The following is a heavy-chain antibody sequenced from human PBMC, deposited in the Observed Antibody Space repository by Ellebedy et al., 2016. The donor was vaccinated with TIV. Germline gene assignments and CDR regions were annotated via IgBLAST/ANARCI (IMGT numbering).Heavy chain of an antibody. V-gene: IGHV3-7*03. J-gene: IGHJ6*02. CDR2: IKQDGSEK. D-gene: IGHD3-10*01. CDR3: AKTMVRGVIGFPQPYYYYGMDV. CDR1: GFTFSSYW. Sequence: GESLKISXAASGFTFSSYWMSWVRQAPGKGLEWVANIKQDGSEKYYVDSVKGRFTISRDNAKNSLYLQMNSLRAEDTAIYYCAKTMVRGVIGFPQPYYYYGMDVWGQGTTVTVS.